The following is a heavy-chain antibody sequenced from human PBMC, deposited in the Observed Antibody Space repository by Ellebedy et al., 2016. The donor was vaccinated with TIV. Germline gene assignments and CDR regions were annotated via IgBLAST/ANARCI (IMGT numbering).Heavy chain of an antibody. Sequence: MPGGSLRLSCTVSGGSINTYYWTWIRQPPGKGLEYIGFVHYTGITNYNPSLRSRVTLSVDSFKNQFPLKLDSVTAADTAVYYCASRHPGSYTLDYWGQGTLVTVSS. D-gene: IGHD1-26*01. J-gene: IGHJ4*02. CDR1: GGSINTYY. CDR3: ASRHPGSYTLDY. CDR2: VHYTGIT. V-gene: IGHV4-59*12.